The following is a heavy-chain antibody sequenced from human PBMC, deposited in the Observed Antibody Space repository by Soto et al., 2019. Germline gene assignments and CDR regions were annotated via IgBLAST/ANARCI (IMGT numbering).Heavy chain of an antibody. CDR2: MSYDGSNE. J-gene: IGHJ4*02. Sequence: QVQLVESGGGVVQPGRSLRLSCAASGFTFSHYAMHWVRQAPGKGLECVALMSYDGSNEYYADSVKGRFTISRDNSKNTLYLQMNSLRAEDTAVYYCAKDGRHNFDYWGQGTLVTVSS. CDR3: AKDGRHNFDY. CDR1: GFTFSHYA. V-gene: IGHV3-30*18.